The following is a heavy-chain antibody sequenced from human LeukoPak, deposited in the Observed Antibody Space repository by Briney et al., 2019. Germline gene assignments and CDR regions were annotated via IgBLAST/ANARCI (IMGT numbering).Heavy chain of an antibody. D-gene: IGHD2-15*01. Sequence: PGGSLRLSCAASGFTFSDYGMHWVRQAPGKGLEGVAFIRNDGSNEYYPDSVKGRSTISRDNSRNTLYLQMNSLRPEDTAVYYCAKGGSASHNWFDPWGQGTLVTVSS. CDR2: IRNDGSNE. V-gene: IGHV3-30*02. J-gene: IGHJ5*02. CDR1: GFTFSDYG. CDR3: AKGGSASHNWFDP.